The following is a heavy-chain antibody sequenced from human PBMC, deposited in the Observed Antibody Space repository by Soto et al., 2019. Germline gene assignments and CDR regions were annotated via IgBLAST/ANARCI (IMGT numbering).Heavy chain of an antibody. J-gene: IGHJ6*02. CDR3: ARETNGFMGAIAPAGYYYYGMDV. V-gene: IGHV3-11*01. CDR1: GFTFSDYY. D-gene: IGHD1-26*01. Sequence: PGGSLRLSCAASGFTFSDYYMSWIRQAPGKGLEWVSYISSSGSTIYYADSVKGRFTISRDNAKNSLYLQMNSLRAEDTAVYYCARETNGFMGAIAPAGYYYYGMDVWGQVTKVTVSS. CDR2: ISSSGSTI.